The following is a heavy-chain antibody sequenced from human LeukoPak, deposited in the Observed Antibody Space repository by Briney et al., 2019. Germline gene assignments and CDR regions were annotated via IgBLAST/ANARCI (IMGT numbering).Heavy chain of an antibody. D-gene: IGHD3-10*01. J-gene: IGHJ5*02. V-gene: IGHV4-38-2*02. CDR3: ARGSVRGEFDP. CDR1: GYSISSDYY. Sequence: PSETLSLTCTVSGYSISSDYYWGWVRQPPGKGLEWIGSIYHSGSTYYNPSLKSRVTMSVDTSKNQFSLKLSSVTAADTAVYSCARGSVRGEFDPWGQGTLVTVSS. CDR2: IYHSGST.